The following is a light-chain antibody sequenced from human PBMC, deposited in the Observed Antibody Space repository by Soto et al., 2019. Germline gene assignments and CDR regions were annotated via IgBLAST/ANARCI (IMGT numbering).Light chain of an antibody. Sequence: EIVMTQSPATLSISPGERATLSCRASQSVSSNLAWYQQKPGQAPMLLIYGASTRATGIPARFSGSGSGTDFTLTISSLQPEDFAVYYCQQDYNLPWTFGQGTKVDIK. J-gene: IGKJ1*01. V-gene: IGKV3D-15*02. CDR2: GAS. CDR3: QQDYNLPWT. CDR1: QSVSSN.